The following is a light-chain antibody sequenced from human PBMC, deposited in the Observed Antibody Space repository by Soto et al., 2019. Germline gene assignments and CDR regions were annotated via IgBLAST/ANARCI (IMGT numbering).Light chain of an antibody. CDR1: QDISDH. V-gene: IGKV1-27*01. J-gene: IGKJ1*01. CDR2: EAS. Sequence: DFQMTQSPSSLSASVGDRVTITCRASQDISDHLAWYQHKPGKVPKLLIYEASTLQSGVTSRFSGGGAGTDFFLTISSLQPEDVATYYCQKYSRTPRTFGQGTKVELK. CDR3: QKYSRTPRT.